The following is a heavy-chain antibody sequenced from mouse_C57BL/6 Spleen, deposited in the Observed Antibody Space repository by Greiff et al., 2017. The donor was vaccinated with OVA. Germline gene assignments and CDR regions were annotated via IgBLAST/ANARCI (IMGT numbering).Heavy chain of an antibody. CDR2: IYPGDGDT. CDR3: ARSGRDAMDY. Sequence: QVQLQQSGPELVKPGASVKISCKASGYAFSSSWMNWVKQRPGKGLEWIGRIYPGDGDTNYNGKFKGKATLTADKSSSTAYMQLSSLTSEDSAVYFCARSGRDAMDYWGQGTSVTVSS. CDR1: GYAFSSSW. J-gene: IGHJ4*01. V-gene: IGHV1-82*01.